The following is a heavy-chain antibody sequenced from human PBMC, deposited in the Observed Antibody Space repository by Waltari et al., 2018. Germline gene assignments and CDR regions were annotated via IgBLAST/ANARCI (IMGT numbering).Heavy chain of an antibody. CDR2: IIPILGTA. Sequence: QVQLVQSGAEVKKPGSSVKVSCKASGGIFSSYTLSGVRQAPGQGLEWMGRIIPILGTANYAQKFQGRVTITADKSTSTAYMELSSLRSEDTAVYYCARGDSYGSADGFDIWGQGTMVTVSS. D-gene: IGHD5-18*01. V-gene: IGHV1-69*08. CDR1: GGIFSSYT. J-gene: IGHJ3*02. CDR3: ARGDSYGSADGFDI.